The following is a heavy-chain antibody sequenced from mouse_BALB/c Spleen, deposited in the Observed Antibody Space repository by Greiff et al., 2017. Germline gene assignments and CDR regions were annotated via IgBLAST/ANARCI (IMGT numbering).Heavy chain of an antibody. Sequence: QVHVKQSGPGLVQPSQSLSITCTVSGFSLTSYGVHWVRQSPGKGLEWLGVIWSGGSTDYNAAFISRLSISKDNSKSQVFFKMNSLQANDTAIYYCARNGLMITTPYAMDYWGQGTSVTVSS. CDR2: IWSGGST. CDR3: ARNGLMITTPYAMDY. CDR1: GFSLTSYG. D-gene: IGHD2-4*01. J-gene: IGHJ4*01. V-gene: IGHV2-2*02.